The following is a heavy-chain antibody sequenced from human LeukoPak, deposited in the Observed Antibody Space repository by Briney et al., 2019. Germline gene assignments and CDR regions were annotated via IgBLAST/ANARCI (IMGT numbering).Heavy chain of an antibody. CDR3: ARAQLSLDY. D-gene: IGHD1-1*01. Sequence: PGGSLRLSCAASGFTFSSYAMNWVRQAPGKGLEWVAVISYDGSHKYYADSLKGRFTISRDNSKNTLYLQMNSLRAEDTAVYYCARAQLSLDYWGQGTLVTVSS. J-gene: IGHJ4*02. V-gene: IGHV3-30*04. CDR2: ISYDGSHK. CDR1: GFTFSSYA.